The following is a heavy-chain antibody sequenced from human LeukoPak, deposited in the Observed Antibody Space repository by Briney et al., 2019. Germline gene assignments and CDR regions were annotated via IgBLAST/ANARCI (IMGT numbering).Heavy chain of an antibody. CDR1: GFTFSSYS. V-gene: IGHV3-48*04. CDR3: ARGESSYYYYYYMDV. J-gene: IGHJ6*03. D-gene: IGHD3-16*02. CDR2: ISSSSSTI. Sequence: GGSLRLSCAASGFTFSSYSMNWVRQAPGKGLEWVSYISSSSSTIYYADSVKGRFTISRDNAKNSLYLQMNSLRAEDTAVYYCARGESSYYYYYYMDVWGKGTTVTVSS.